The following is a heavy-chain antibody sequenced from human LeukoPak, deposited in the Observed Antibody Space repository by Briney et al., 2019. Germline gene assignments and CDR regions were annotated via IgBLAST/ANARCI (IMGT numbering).Heavy chain of an antibody. CDR2: ISPGDSDT. Sequence: GESLNISCKGSGYSFTSYWIGWVRHMPGKGLDWMGIISPGDSDTRYSPSFQGQVNISADKSISTAYLQWSSLKASDTAMYYCARVLRYYYDTPIWFDPWGQGTLVTVSS. CDR1: GYSFTSYW. J-gene: IGHJ5*02. V-gene: IGHV5-51*01. D-gene: IGHD3-22*01. CDR3: ARVLRYYYDTPIWFDP.